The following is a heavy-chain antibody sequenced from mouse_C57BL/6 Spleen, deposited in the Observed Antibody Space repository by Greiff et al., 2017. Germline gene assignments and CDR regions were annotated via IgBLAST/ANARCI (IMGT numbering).Heavy chain of an antibody. CDR1: GYSITSGYY. CDR3: ARGDSNPFAY. D-gene: IGHD2-5*01. Sequence: EVKLQESGPGLVKPSQSLSLTCSVTGYSITSGYYWNWIRQFPGNKLEWMGYISYDGSNNYNPSLKNRISIPRDTSKNQFFLKLNSVTTEDTATYYCARGDSNPFAYWGQGTLVTVSA. J-gene: IGHJ3*01. V-gene: IGHV3-6*01. CDR2: ISYDGSN.